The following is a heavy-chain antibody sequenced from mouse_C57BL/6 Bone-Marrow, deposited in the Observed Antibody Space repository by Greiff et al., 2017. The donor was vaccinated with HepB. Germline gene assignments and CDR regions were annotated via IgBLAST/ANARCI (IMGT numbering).Heavy chain of an antibody. J-gene: IGHJ2*01. Sequence: EVMLVESGAELVRPGASVKLSCTASGFNIKDDYMHWVKQRPEQGLEWIGWIDPENGDTEYASKFQGKATITAYTSSNTAYLQLSSLTSEDTAVYYCTGDIVTAYWGQGTTLTVSS. D-gene: IGHD2-5*01. CDR1: GFNIKDDY. CDR2: IDPENGDT. V-gene: IGHV14-4*01. CDR3: TGDIVTAY.